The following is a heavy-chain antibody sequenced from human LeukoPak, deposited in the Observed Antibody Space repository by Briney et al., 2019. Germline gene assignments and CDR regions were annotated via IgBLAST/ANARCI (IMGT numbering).Heavy chain of an antibody. Sequence: SETLSLTCTVSGGSISSYYWSWIRQPPGKGLEWIGYIYYSGSTNYNPSLKSRVTISVDTSKNQFSLKLSSVTAADTAVYYCAREIGSGDYGDYKFYFDYWGQGTLVTVSS. CDR3: AREIGSGDYGDYKFYFDY. CDR2: IYYSGST. V-gene: IGHV4-59*12. D-gene: IGHD4-17*01. J-gene: IGHJ4*02. CDR1: GGSISSYY.